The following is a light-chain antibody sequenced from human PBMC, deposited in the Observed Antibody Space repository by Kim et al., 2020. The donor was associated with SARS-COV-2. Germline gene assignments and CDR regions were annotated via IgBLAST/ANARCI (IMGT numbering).Light chain of an antibody. CDR2: RNN. Sequence: QPATLPCSGTSNNFGYQGVSWLQHHQGHPPKLVSYRNNNRPSGISERLSASRSGNTASLTITELQPEDEADYYCSAWDTSLSGWVFGGGTQLTVL. J-gene: IGLJ3*02. CDR3: SAWDTSLSGWV. V-gene: IGLV10-54*01. CDR1: SNNFGYQG.